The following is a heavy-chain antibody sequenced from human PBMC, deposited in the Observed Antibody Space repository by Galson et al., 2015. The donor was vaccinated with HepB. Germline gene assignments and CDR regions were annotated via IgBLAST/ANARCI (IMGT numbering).Heavy chain of an antibody. CDR2: IRSKAYNYAT. CDR1: GFTFSGSA. J-gene: IGHJ4*02. V-gene: IGHV3-73*01. D-gene: IGHD6-13*01. CDR3: ARLGDLSGYSSR. Sequence: SLRLSCAASGFTFSGSAIHWVRQASGKGPEWVGRIRSKAYNYATTYVASLKGWFIISRDDSKNTAYLHMKSLKIEDTAVYCCARLGDLSGYSSRWGQGTLVTVSS.